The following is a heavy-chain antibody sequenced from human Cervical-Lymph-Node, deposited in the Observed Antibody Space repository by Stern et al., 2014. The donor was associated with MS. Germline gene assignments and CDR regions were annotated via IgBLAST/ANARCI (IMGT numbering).Heavy chain of an antibody. CDR1: GYTFTSYA. V-gene: IGHV7-4-1*02. CDR3: ASLNPPPPLCGGDCYGYWFDP. D-gene: IGHD2-21*02. J-gene: IGHJ5*02. CDR2: INTNTGNP. Sequence: DQLVESGSELKKPGASVKVSCKASGYTFTSYAMNWVRQAPGQGLEWMGWINTNTGNPTYAQGFTGRFVFSLDTSVSTAYLQISSLKAEDTAVYYCASLNPPPPLCGGDCYGYWFDPWGQGTLVTVSS.